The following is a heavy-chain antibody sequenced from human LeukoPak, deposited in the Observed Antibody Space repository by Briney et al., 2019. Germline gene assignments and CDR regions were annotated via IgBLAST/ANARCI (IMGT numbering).Heavy chain of an antibody. CDR2: ISAYNGNT. CDR1: GYTFTSYG. J-gene: IGHJ6*03. D-gene: IGHD6-6*01. Sequence: ASVKVSCKASGYTFTSYGISWVRQAPGQGLEWMGWISAYNGNTNYAQKLQGRVTMTTDTSTSTAYMELRSLRSDDTAVYYCAALNDAARPRRYYYYYMDAWGKGTTVTVSS. V-gene: IGHV1-18*01. CDR3: AALNDAARPRRYYYYYMDA.